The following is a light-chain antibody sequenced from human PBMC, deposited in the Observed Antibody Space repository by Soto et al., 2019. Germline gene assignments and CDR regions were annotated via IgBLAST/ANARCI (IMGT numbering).Light chain of an antibody. CDR1: QSVSSSY. CDR2: GAS. V-gene: IGKV3-20*01. Sequence: EIVLTQSPGTLSLSPGERATLSCRASQSVSSSYLAWYQQKPGQAPRLRIYGASSRATGITDRFSGSGSGTDFTLTISRLEPEDFAVYYCQQYGSSPWRFGQGTKVEIK. J-gene: IGKJ1*01. CDR3: QQYGSSPWR.